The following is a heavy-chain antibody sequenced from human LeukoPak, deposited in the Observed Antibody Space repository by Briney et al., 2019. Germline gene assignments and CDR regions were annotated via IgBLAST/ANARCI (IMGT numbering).Heavy chain of an antibody. Sequence: PGGSLRLSCAASRFTFNTYAMSWIRQAPGKGLEWVSTIGVSDGNTYYADSVKGRLTISRDNSKNTLYLQMNSLKTEDTAVYYCTTDLRSAGGSSSQLDYWGQGTLVTVSS. J-gene: IGHJ4*02. CDR2: IGVSDGNT. D-gene: IGHD6-13*01. CDR3: TTDLRSAGGSSSQLDY. V-gene: IGHV3-23*01. CDR1: RFTFNTYA.